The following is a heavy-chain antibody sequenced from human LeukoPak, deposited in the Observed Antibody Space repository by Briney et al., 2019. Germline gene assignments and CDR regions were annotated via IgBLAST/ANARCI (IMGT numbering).Heavy chain of an antibody. CDR3: ARDKAVTTELTQYFHH. D-gene: IGHD4-11*01. Sequence: ASVKVSCKASGYTFTNYGVSWVRQAPGQGLEWMGWISGYNGYTNYAQKFQFRVTTTTDTSTSTAYMELRSLTSDDTAVYYCARDKAVTTELTQYFHHWGQGTLVTVPS. J-gene: IGHJ1*01. CDR2: ISGYNGYT. V-gene: IGHV1-18*01. CDR1: GYTFTNYG.